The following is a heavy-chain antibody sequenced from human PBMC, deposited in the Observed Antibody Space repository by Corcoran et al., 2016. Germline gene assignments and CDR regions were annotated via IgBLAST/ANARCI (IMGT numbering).Heavy chain of an antibody. V-gene: IGHV4-39*07. Sequence: QLQLQESGPGLVKPSETLSLTCTVSGGSISSSSYYWGWIRQPPGKGLEWIGSIYYSGSTYYNPSLKGRVIISLDMSKNQFSLKLSSVTAADTAVYYCASGGWSYSDYWGQGTLVTISS. D-gene: IGHD3-16*01. CDR1: GGSISSSSYY. J-gene: IGHJ4*02. CDR3: ASGGWSYSDY. CDR2: IYYSGST.